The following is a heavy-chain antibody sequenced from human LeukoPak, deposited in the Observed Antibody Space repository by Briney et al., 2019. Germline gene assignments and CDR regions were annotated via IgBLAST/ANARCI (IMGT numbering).Heavy chain of an antibody. CDR2: IYHSGST. CDR1: GGSISSSSW. J-gene: IGHJ5*02. D-gene: IGHD2-2*01. Sequence: ASGTLSLTCAVSGGSISSSSWWSWVRQPPGKGLEWIGEIYHSGSTNYNPSLKSRVTISVDKSKNQFSLKLSSVTAADTAVYFCARIMGRGYCISTSCRGDWFDPWGQGTLVTVSS. V-gene: IGHV4-4*02. CDR3: ARIMGRGYCISTSCRGDWFDP.